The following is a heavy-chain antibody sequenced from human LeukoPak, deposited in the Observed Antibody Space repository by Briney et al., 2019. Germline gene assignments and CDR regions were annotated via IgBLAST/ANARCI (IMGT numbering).Heavy chain of an antibody. CDR3: ARDGVVPAAILPRGWVDP. V-gene: IGHV3-21*01. Sequence: GGSLRLSCAASGFTFSSYSMNWVRQAPGKGLEWVSSISSSSSYIYYADSVKGRFTISRDNAKNSLYLQMNSLRAEDTAVYYCARDGVVPAAILPRGWVDPWGQGTLVTVSS. CDR1: GFTFSSYS. CDR2: ISSSSSYI. D-gene: IGHD2-2*02. J-gene: IGHJ5*02.